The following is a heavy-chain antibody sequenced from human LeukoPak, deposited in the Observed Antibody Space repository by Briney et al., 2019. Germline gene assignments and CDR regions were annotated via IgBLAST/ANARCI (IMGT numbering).Heavy chain of an antibody. CDR1: GYSFTSYA. CDR2: INTNTGNP. Sequence: ASVKVSCKASGYSFTSYAMNWVRQAPGQGLEWMGWINTNTGNPAYAQGFTGRFVFSSDTSVSTAYLQISSLKAEDTAVYYCARSLPMVRGVIPSLGYWGQGTPVTVSS. D-gene: IGHD3-10*01. J-gene: IGHJ4*02. CDR3: ARSLPMVRGVIPSLGY. V-gene: IGHV7-4-1*02.